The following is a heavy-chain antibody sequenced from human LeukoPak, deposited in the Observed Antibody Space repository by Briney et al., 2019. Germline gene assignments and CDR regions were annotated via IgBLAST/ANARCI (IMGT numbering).Heavy chain of an antibody. J-gene: IGHJ5*02. CDR3: ARGDCSGGSCYSWFDP. Sequence: SETLSLTCDVSGGSISNTNWWSWVRQPPGKGLEWIGEINHSGSTNYNPSLKSRVTISVDTSKNQFSLKLSSVTAADTAVYYCARGDCSGGSCYSWFDPWGQGTLVTVSS. CDR2: INHSGST. D-gene: IGHD2-15*01. CDR1: GGSISNTNW. V-gene: IGHV4-4*02.